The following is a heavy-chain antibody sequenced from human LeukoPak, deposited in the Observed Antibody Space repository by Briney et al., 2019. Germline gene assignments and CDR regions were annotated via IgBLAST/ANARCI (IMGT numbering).Heavy chain of an antibody. V-gene: IGHV3-33*01. CDR2: IWYDGSNK. CDR1: GFTFRNYG. J-gene: IGHJ4*02. Sequence: GRSLRLSCAASGFTFRNYGMHWVRQAPGKGLEWVAVIWYDGSNKYYPDSVKGRFTISRDNSRNTLYLQMNSLKTEDTAVYYCVRENWYRFDNWGQGTLVTVSS. CDR3: VRENWYRFDN. D-gene: IGHD1-14*01.